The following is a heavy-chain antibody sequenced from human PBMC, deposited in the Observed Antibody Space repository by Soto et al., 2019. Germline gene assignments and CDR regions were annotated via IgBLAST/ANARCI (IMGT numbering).Heavy chain of an antibody. CDR2: INHSGST. D-gene: IGHD3-10*01. CDR3: ARVSLPVLWFGDLESNWFDP. Sequence: SETLSLTCAVYGGSFSGYYWTWIRQPPGTGLEWIGEINHSGSTNYNPSLKSRVTISVDTSKNQFSLKLSSVTAADTAVYYCARVSLPVLWFGDLESNWFDPWG. CDR1: GGSFSGYY. V-gene: IGHV4-34*01. J-gene: IGHJ5*02.